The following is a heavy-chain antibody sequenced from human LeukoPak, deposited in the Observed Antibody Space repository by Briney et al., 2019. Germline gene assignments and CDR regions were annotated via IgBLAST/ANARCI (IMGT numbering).Heavy chain of an antibody. D-gene: IGHD6-13*01. J-gene: IGHJ4*02. CDR2: FYNSGST. CDR1: GASISSYY. CDR3: ARDLDSYSSNWYPYTSGWYLDY. Sequence: SETLSLTCTVSGASISSYYWSWIRQPAGKGLEWIGRFYNSGSTNYNPSLKGRVTMSVDTSKNQFSLKLSSVTAADTAIYYCARDLDSYSSNWYPYTSGWYLDYWGQGTLVTVSS. V-gene: IGHV4-4*07.